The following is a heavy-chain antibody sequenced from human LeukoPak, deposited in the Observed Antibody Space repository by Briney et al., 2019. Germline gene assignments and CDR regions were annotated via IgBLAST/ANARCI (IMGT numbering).Heavy chain of an antibody. CDR2: ISSSGSTI. CDR3: ARAGGYSGYDGDY. J-gene: IGHJ4*02. Sequence: GRSLRLSCAASGFTFSSYEMNWVRQAPGKGLEWVSYISSSGSTIYYADSVKGRFTISRDNAKNSLYLQMNSLRAEDTAVYYCARAGGYSGYDGDYWGQGTLVTVSS. D-gene: IGHD5-12*01. CDR1: GFTFSSYE. V-gene: IGHV3-48*03.